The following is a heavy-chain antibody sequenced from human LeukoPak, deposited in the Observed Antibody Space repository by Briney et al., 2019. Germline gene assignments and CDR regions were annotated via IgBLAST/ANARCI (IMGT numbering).Heavy chain of an antibody. V-gene: IGHV1-69*04. CDR1: GGXFSSYA. CDR3: ARANSGIVGATTVDY. CDR2: IIPILGIA. D-gene: IGHD1-26*01. J-gene: IGHJ4*02. Sequence: ASVTVSCKASGGXFSSYAISWVRQAPGQGLEWMGRIIPILGIANYAQKFQGRVTITADKSTSTAYMELSSLRSEDTAVYYCARANSGIVGATTVDYWGQGTLVTVSS.